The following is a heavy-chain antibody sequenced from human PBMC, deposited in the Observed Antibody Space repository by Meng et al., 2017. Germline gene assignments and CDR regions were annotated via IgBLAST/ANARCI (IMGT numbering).Heavy chain of an antibody. CDR3: ARGVQCSTSCYIDY. CDR2: INHSGST. V-gene: IGHV4-34*01. D-gene: IGHD2-2*02. Sequence: QVQLQQWCAGLLKPSETLSLTCAVYGGSFSGYYWSWIRQPPGKGLEWIGEINHSGSTNYNPSLKSRVTISVDTSKNQFSLKLSSVTAADTAVYYCARGVQCSTSCYIDYWGQGTLVTVSS. CDR1: GGSFSGYY. J-gene: IGHJ4*02.